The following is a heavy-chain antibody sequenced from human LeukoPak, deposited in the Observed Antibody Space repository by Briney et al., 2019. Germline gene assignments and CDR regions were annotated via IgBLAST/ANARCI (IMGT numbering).Heavy chain of an antibody. CDR1: KITFINTG. V-gene: IGHV3-30*02. J-gene: IGHJ5*01. CDR2: IRDDRSSK. D-gene: IGHD2-15*01. Sequence: GGSLRLSCAASKITFINTGMHWVRQAPGKGLEWAACIRDDRSSKYYADSVKGRFTISRDNSKNILYLQMNSLRAEDTAVYYCARGALDAATPFDSWGQGTLVTVSS. CDR3: ARGALDAATPFDS.